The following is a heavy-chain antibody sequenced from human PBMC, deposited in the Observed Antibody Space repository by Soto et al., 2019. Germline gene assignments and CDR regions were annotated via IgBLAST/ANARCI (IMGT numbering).Heavy chain of an antibody. J-gene: IGHJ6*02. D-gene: IGHD3-9*01. Sequence: TLSLTCAVSGGSISSGGYSWSWIRQPPGKGLEWIGYIYHSGSTYYNPSLKSRVTISVDRSKNQFSLKLSSVTAADTAVYYCARGGLRYFDWLFPPYYYGMDVWAQGTTVTVSS. CDR1: GGSISSGGYS. CDR2: IYHSGST. CDR3: ARGGLRYFDWLFPPYYYGMDV. V-gene: IGHV4-30-2*01.